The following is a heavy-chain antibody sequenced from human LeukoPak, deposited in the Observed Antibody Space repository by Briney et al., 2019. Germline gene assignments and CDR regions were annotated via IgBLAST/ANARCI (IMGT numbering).Heavy chain of an antibody. CDR1: GFTFSNFA. CDR3: AKHPGYFDY. J-gene: IGHJ4*02. CDR2: ITNDGGT. V-gene: IGHV3-23*01. Sequence: QPGGSLRLSCAASGFTFSNFAMSWVRQAPGKGLEWVSGITNDGGTYYADSVKGRFTISRDNSKNTLYLQMNSLRAEDTAVYYCAKHPGYFDYWGQGTLVTVSS.